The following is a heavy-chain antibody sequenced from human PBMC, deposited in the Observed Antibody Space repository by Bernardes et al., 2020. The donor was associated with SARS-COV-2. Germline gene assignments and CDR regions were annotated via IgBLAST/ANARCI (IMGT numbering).Heavy chain of an antibody. Sequence: ASVKVSCKASGYTYTGYYMHWVRQAPGQGLEWMGWINPNSGGTNYAQKFQGWVTMTRDTSISTAYMELSRLRSDDTAVYYCARAGSGHRGYYYYGMDVWGQGTTVTVSS. CDR2: INPNSGGT. CDR3: ARAGSGHRGYYYYGMDV. CDR1: GYTYTGYY. V-gene: IGHV1-2*04. D-gene: IGHD3-10*01. J-gene: IGHJ6*02.